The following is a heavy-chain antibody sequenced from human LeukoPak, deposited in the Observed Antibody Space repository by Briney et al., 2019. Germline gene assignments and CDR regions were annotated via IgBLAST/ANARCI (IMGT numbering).Heavy chain of an antibody. CDR2: IYYSGST. CDR1: GGSISSYY. D-gene: IGHD1-26*01. V-gene: IGHV4-59*01. J-gene: IGHJ4*02. CDR3: ARYGATPGAFDY. Sequence: SETLSLTCAVSGGSISSYYWSWIRQPPGKGLEWIGYIYYSGSTNYNPSLKSRVTISVDTSKNQFSLKLSSVTAADTAVYYCARYGATPGAFDYWGQGTLVTVSS.